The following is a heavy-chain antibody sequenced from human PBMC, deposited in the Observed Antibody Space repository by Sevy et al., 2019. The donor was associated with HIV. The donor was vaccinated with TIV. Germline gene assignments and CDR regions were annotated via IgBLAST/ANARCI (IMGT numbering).Heavy chain of an antibody. CDR3: AKDRKVLLVVYAIPFDVFDI. V-gene: IGHV3-30*02. Sequence: GGSLRLSCAASGFTFSNHAMHWVRQAPGKGLEWVAFIRYDGSNEYYADSVKGRFTSSRDNSKNTLYLQMNSLRPEDTAVYYCAKDRKVLLVVYAIPFDVFDIWGQGTMVTVSS. CDR1: GFTFSNHA. J-gene: IGHJ3*02. CDR2: IRYDGSNE. D-gene: IGHD2-8*02.